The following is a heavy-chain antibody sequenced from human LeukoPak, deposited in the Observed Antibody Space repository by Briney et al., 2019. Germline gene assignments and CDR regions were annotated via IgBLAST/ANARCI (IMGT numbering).Heavy chain of an antibody. J-gene: IGHJ4*02. D-gene: IGHD1-26*01. CDR1: GYTFTDYY. CDR2: VNPKNGGT. Sequence: GASVKVSCKASGYTFTDYYIHWVRQAPGQGLEWMGWVNPKNGGTNYAQKFQGRVTMTRDTSISTLHMELSRLESDDTALYYCARESSGGSYYAYWGQGTLVTVSA. V-gene: IGHV1-2*02. CDR3: ARESSGGSYYAY.